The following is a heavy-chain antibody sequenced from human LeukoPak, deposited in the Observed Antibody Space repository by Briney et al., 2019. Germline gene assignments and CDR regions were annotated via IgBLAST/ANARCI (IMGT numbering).Heavy chain of an antibody. V-gene: IGHV3-23*01. D-gene: IGHD2-15*01. CDR2: ISGSGGST. J-gene: IGHJ4*02. CDR1: GFTFSSYE. Sequence: TGGSLRLSCAASGFTFSSYEMNWVRQAPGKGLEWVSAISGSGGSTYYADSVKGRFTISRDNSKNTLYLQMNSLRAEDTALYYCAKGVVVVPATPFDYWGQGTLVTVSS. CDR3: AKGVVVVPATPFDY.